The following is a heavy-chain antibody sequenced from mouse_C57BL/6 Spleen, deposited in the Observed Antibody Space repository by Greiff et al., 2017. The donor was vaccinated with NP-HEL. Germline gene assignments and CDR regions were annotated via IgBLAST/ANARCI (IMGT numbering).Heavy chain of an antibody. V-gene: IGHV5-9*01. J-gene: IGHJ4*01. D-gene: IGHD1-1*01. CDR1: GFTFSSYT. CDR3: ARQGAGSSFYYAMDY. CDR2: ISGGGGNT. Sequence: EVQLVESGGGLVKPGGSLKLSCAASGFTFSSYTMSWVRQTPEKRLEWVATISGGGGNTYYPDSVKGRFTISRDNAKNTLYLQMSSLRSEDTALYYCARQGAGSSFYYAMDYWGQGTSVTVSS.